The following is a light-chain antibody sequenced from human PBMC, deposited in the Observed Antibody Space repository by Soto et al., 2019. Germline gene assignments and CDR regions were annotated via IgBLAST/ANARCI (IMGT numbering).Light chain of an antibody. CDR1: ESVSSS. V-gene: IGKV3-15*01. CDR2: GAS. CDR3: QQYRNWPLT. J-gene: IGKJ4*01. Sequence: EIVMTQSPATLCVSPGERATLSCRASESVSSSLAWYQHKPGQSPRLLIYGASTRATNIAARFSGSGSGTEFTLTISSPQSEDFAVYYCQQYRNWPLTFGGGTKVEI.